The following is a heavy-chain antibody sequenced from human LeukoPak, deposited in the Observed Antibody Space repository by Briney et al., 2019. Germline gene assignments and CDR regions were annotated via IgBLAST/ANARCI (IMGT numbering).Heavy chain of an antibody. CDR3: ASAPPGIAADQPGL. CDR1: GGSISSGDYY. CDR2: IYYSGST. Sequence: TSETLSLTCTVSGGSISSGDYYWSWIRQPPGKGLEWIGYIYYSGSTYYNPSLKSRVTISVDTSKNQFSLKLSSVTAADTAVYYCASAPPGIAADQPGLWGQGTLVTVSS. V-gene: IGHV4-30-4*01. J-gene: IGHJ4*02. D-gene: IGHD6-13*01.